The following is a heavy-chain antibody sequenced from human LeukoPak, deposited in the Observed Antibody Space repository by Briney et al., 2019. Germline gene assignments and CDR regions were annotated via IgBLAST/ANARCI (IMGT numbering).Heavy chain of an antibody. V-gene: IGHV3-7*01. D-gene: IGHD3-10*01. Sequence: GGSLRLSCAASGFIFSSYWMSWVRQAPGKGLEWVANIKQDGSEKYYVDSVKGRFTISRDNAKNSLYLQMNSLRAEDTAVYYCASGKGFFDYWGQGTLVTVSS. CDR1: GFIFSSYW. CDR2: IKQDGSEK. CDR3: ASGKGFFDY. J-gene: IGHJ4*02.